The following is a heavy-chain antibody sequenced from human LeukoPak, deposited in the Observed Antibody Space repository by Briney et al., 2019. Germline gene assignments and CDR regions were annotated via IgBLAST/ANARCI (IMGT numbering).Heavy chain of an antibody. CDR2: IKQDGSEK. CDR3: ARGGGMRSWYDFDY. Sequence: GGSLRLSCAASGFIFSNYWMSWVRQAPGKGLEWVANIKQDGSEKYYVDSVKGRFTISRDNDKNSVHLQMNNLRAEDTAVYYCARGGGMRSWYDFDYWGQGILVTVSS. V-gene: IGHV3-7*04. J-gene: IGHJ4*02. CDR1: GFIFSNYW. D-gene: IGHD6-13*01.